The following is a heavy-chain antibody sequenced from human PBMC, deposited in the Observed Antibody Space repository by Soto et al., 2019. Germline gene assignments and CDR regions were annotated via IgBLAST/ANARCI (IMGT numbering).Heavy chain of an antibody. CDR2: IYYSGST. J-gene: IGHJ5*02. CDR3: ARGGDSHNNWFDP. Sequence: PSETLSLTCTVSGGSISSSSYYWGWIRQPPGKGLEWIGSIYYSGSTYYNPSLKSRVTISVDTSKNQFSLKLSSVTAADTAVYYCARGGDSHNNWFDPWGQGTLVTVSS. D-gene: IGHD1-26*01. V-gene: IGHV4-39*01. CDR1: GGSISSSSYY.